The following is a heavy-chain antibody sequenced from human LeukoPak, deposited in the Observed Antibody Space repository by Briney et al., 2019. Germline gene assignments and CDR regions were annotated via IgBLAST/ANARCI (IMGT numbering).Heavy chain of an antibody. J-gene: IGHJ5*02. CDR1: GGSFSGYY. V-gene: IGHV4-34*01. D-gene: IGHD5-18*01. CDR2: INHSGST. Sequence: SENLSINCAVYGGSFSGYYWSWIRQPPGKGLEWIGEINHSGSTNYNPSLKSRVTISVDTSKNQFSLKLSSVTAADTAVYYCASRDSSWFDPWGQGTLVTVSS. CDR3: ASRDSSWFDP.